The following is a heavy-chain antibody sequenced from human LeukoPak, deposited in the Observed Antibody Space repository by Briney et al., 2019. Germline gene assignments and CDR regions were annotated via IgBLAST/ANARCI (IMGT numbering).Heavy chain of an antibody. CDR1: GGSVSSYY. CDR3: ARLGMSRGDYSYYFDY. Sequence: PSETLSLTCTVSGGSVSSYYWGWIRQPPGKGLEWIGSIYYSGSTYYNPSLKSRVTISVDTSKNQFSLKLSSVTAADTAVYYCARLGMSRGDYSYYFDYWGQGTLVTVSS. CDR2: IYYSGST. J-gene: IGHJ4*02. V-gene: IGHV4-39*01. D-gene: IGHD4-17*01.